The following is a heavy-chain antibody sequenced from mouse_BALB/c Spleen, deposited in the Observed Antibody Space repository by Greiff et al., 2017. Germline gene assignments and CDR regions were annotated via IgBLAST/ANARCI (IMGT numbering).Heavy chain of an antibody. CDR3: ARRNYDGYSFDY. D-gene: IGHD2-3*01. CDR1: GYTFTDYN. J-gene: IGHJ2*01. V-gene: IGHV1S29*02. CDR2: IYPYNGGT. Sequence: VHVKQSGPELVKPGASVKISCKASGYTFTDYNMHWVKQSHGKSLEWIGYIYPYNGGTGYNQKFKSKATLTVDNSSSTAYMELRSLTSEDSAVYYCARRNYDGYSFDYWGQGTTLTVSS.